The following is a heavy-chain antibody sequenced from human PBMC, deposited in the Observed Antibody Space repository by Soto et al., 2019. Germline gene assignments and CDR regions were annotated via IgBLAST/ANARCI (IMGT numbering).Heavy chain of an antibody. CDR1: GGSISSSSYY. CDR2: IYYSGST. CDR3: ARLSGYCTNGVCYSGRFDY. J-gene: IGHJ4*02. D-gene: IGHD2-8*01. Sequence: SETLSLTCTVSGGSISSSSYYWGWIRQPPGKGLEWIGSIYYSGSTYYNPSLKSRVTISVDTSKNQFSLKLSSVTAADTAVYYCARLSGYCTNGVCYSGRFDYWGQGTLVTVSS. V-gene: IGHV4-39*01.